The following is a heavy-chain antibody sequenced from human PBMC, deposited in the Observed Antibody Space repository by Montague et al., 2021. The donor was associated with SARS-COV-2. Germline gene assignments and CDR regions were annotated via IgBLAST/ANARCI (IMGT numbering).Heavy chain of an antibody. CDR3: AGHRVAYWYFDL. Sequence: SETLSLTCTVSGDSISRSNYYWGWIRQSPGKGLEWIGSIYYRGSTYYNPSLKNRVTMSVDTSKNQFSLNLSSATAADTAIYYCAGHRVAYWYFDLWGRGTLVTVSS. CDR1: GDSISRSNYY. D-gene: IGHD2-15*01. V-gene: IGHV4-39*01. J-gene: IGHJ2*01. CDR2: IYYRGST.